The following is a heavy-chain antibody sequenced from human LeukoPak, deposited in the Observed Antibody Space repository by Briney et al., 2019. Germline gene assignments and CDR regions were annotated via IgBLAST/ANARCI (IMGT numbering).Heavy chain of an antibody. Sequence: SVQFSCQASGGTFSSYAISWVRQAPGQGLEWMGGIIPIFGTANYAQKFQGRVTITADESTSTAYMELSSLRSEDTAVYYCARVALWFGAATRDYYYGMDVWGQGTTVTVSS. D-gene: IGHD3-10*01. CDR3: ARVALWFGAATRDYYYGMDV. J-gene: IGHJ6*02. CDR2: IIPIFGTA. CDR1: GGTFSSYA. V-gene: IGHV1-69*01.